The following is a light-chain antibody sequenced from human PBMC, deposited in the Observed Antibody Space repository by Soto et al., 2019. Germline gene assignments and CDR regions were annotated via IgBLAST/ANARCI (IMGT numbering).Light chain of an antibody. CDR3: ASRDDNLSGHWM. Sequence: QSVLTQPPSASQTPGQRVTISCSGTSSNIGSNYVSWYQQLPGTAPKLLIYRNNQRPSGVPDRFSGSKSGTSASLAISGLRFEDEADYYCASRDDNLSGHWMFGGGTKLTVL. CDR2: RNN. V-gene: IGLV1-47*01. J-gene: IGLJ3*02. CDR1: SSNIGSNY.